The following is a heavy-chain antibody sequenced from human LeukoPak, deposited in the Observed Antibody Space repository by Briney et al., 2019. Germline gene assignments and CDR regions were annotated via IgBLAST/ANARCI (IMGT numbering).Heavy chain of an antibody. V-gene: IGHV3-74*01. CDR3: AREISALGNYFDS. J-gene: IGHJ4*02. CDR1: GFTFSSYW. Sequence: GGSLRLSCAASGFTFSSYWMHWVRQAPGKGLVWVSRINADGSSTSYADSVKGRFTISRDNAKNSLYLQMNSLRAEDTAVYYCAREISALGNYFDSWGQGTLVTVSS. D-gene: IGHD7-27*01. CDR2: INADGSST.